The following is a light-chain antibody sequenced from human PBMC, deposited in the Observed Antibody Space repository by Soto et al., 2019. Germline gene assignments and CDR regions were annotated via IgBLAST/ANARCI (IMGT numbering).Light chain of an antibody. CDR3: QHFNGAPLT. CDR1: QGISNA. J-gene: IGKJ4*01. CDR2: DAS. V-gene: IGKV1-13*02. Sequence: AIPLTQSPSSLSASVGDRVTITCRASQGISNALAWYQLKPGKAPKLLIYDASTLQSGVPSRFSGSGSGTDFILTISSLQPEDFATYYCQHFNGAPLTFGGGTKVEIK.